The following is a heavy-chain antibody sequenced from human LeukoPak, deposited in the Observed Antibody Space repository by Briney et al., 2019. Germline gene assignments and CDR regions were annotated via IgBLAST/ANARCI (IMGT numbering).Heavy chain of an antibody. CDR2: ISSSSSYI. D-gene: IGHD3-10*01. V-gene: IGHV3-21*01. Sequence: GGSLRRSCAASGFTFSSYSMNWVRQAPGKGLEWVSSISSSSSYIYYADSVKGRFTISRDNAKNSLYLQMNSLRAEGTAVYYCARDLVSGTMGYWGQGTLVTVSS. J-gene: IGHJ4*02. CDR1: GFTFSSYS. CDR3: ARDLVSGTMGY.